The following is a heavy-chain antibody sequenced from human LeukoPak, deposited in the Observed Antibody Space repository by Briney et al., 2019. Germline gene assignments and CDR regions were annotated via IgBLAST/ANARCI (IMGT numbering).Heavy chain of an antibody. Sequence: GGSLRLSCAASGFTFSIYTMNWVRQAPGKGLEWVSSISSRSTDIYYADSVKGRFTISRDNAQNSLYLQMNSLRDVDTAVYYCARVATFDGGHSYGFSDYWGQGTLVTVSS. D-gene: IGHD5-18*01. V-gene: IGHV3-21*01. CDR3: ARVATFDGGHSYGFSDY. J-gene: IGHJ4*02. CDR1: GFTFSIYT. CDR2: ISSRSTDI.